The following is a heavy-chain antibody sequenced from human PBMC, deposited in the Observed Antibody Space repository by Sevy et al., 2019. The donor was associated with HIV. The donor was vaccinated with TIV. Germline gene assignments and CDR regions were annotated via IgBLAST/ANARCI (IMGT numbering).Heavy chain of an antibody. Sequence: SETLSLTCTVSGGSITSLYWNWIRQPPGKGLEWTANIYYNGHINYNPSLESRVTLSLDTSKNQFSLRLSSVTAADTAMYYCAGENAWGRGYSWGQGTLVTVSS. D-gene: IGHD1-26*01. CDR1: GGSITSLY. J-gene: IGHJ4*02. CDR2: IYYNGHI. CDR3: AGENAWGRGYS. V-gene: IGHV4-59*08.